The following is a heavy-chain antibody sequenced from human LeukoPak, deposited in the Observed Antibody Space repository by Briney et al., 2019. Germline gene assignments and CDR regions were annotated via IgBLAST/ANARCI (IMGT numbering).Heavy chain of an antibody. CDR1: GGSISSSSYY. J-gene: IGHJ4*02. CDR2: IYYSGST. D-gene: IGHD6-6*01. CDR3: ARHPSEYSSSSY. V-gene: IGHV4-39*01. Sequence: PSETLSLTCTVSGGSISSSSYYWGWIRQPPGKGLEWIGSIYYSGSTYYNPSLKSRATISVDTSKNQFSLKLSSVTAADTAVYYCARHPSEYSSSSYWGQGTLVTVSS.